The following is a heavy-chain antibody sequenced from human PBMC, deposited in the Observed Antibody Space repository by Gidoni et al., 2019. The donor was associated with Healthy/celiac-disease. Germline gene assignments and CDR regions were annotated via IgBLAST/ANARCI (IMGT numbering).Heavy chain of an antibody. J-gene: IGHJ4*02. CDR1: GGTFSSYA. Sequence: QVQLVQSGAEVKKPGSSVKVSCKAAGGTFSSYAISWVRQAPGQGLEWMGGIIPIFGTANYAQKFQGRVTITADESTSTAYMELSSLRSEDTAVYYCARSKNPTIFGVVIILDYWGQGTLVTVSS. CDR2: IIPIFGTA. D-gene: IGHD3-3*01. V-gene: IGHV1-69*01. CDR3: ARSKNPTIFGVVIILDY.